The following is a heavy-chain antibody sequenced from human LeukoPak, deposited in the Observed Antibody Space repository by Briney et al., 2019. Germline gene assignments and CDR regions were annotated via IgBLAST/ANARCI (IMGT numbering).Heavy chain of an antibody. CDR2: ISCNSGSI. V-gene: IGHV3-9*01. CDR1: GFTFDDYA. Sequence: GGSLRLSCAASGFTFDDYAMHWVRQAPGKGLEWVSGISCNSGSIGYADSVKGRFTISRDNAKNSLYLQMNSLRAEDTALYYCAKGQYSSSWSHFDYWGQGTLVTVSS. J-gene: IGHJ4*02. CDR3: AKGQYSSSWSHFDY. D-gene: IGHD6-13*01.